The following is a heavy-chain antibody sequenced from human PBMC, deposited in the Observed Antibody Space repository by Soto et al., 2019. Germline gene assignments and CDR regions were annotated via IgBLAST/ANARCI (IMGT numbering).Heavy chain of an antibody. Sequence: TSETLSLTCAVAGGSISSSNWWSWVRQPPGKGLEWIGEIYHSGSTNYNPSLKSRVTISVDKSKNQFSLKLSSVTAADTAVYYCARVANWNDNKDYWGQGTLVTVSS. CDR1: GGSISSSNW. CDR3: ARVANWNDNKDY. J-gene: IGHJ4*02. D-gene: IGHD1-1*01. CDR2: IYHSGST. V-gene: IGHV4-4*02.